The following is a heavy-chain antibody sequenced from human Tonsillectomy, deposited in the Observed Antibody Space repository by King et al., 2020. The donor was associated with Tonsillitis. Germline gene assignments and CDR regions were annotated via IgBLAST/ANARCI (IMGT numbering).Heavy chain of an antibody. CDR1: GGSISSYY. CDR3: ATSGWYGTFDY. Sequence: VQLQESGPGLVKPSETLSLTCTVSGGSISSYYWSWIRQPPGKGLEWIGYIYYSGSTNYKPSLKSRVTISVGTSKNQFSLKQSSVTAADTAVYYCATSGWYGTFDYWGQGTLVTVSS. J-gene: IGHJ4*02. D-gene: IGHD6-19*01. CDR2: IYYSGST. V-gene: IGHV4-59*01.